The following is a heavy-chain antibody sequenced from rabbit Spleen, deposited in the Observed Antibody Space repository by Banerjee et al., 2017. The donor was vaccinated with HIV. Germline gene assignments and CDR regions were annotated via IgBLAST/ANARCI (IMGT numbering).Heavy chain of an antibody. V-gene: IGHV1S40*01. CDR2: IDAGSSGFT. CDR1: GVSFSSSSY. D-gene: IGHD3-1*01. J-gene: IGHJ4*01. CDR3: VRDTWHFKL. Sequence: QSLEESGGDLVKPGASLTLTCTASGVSFSSSSYMCWVRQAPGKGLEWIACIDAGSSGFTYFATWAKGRFTCSKTSSTTVTLQMTRLTAADTATYFCVRDTWHFKLWGPGTLVT.